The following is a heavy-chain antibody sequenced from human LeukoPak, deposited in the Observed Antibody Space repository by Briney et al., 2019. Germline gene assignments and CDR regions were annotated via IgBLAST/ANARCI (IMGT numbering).Heavy chain of an antibody. Sequence: PGGSLRLSCAASGLTFSSYGMHWVRQAPGKGLEWVAVIWYDGSNKYYADSVKGRFTISRDNSKNTLYLQMNSLRAEDTAVYYCASSVVRGVKGSIDYWGQGTLVTVSS. V-gene: IGHV3-33*01. D-gene: IGHD3-10*01. CDR3: ASSVVRGVKGSIDY. J-gene: IGHJ4*02. CDR2: IWYDGSNK. CDR1: GLTFSSYG.